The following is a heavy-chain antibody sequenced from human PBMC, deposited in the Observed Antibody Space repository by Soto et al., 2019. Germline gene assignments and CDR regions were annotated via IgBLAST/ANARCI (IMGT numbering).Heavy chain of an antibody. CDR2: IYYSGST. CDR3: ARESSGEYYYDGMDV. Sequence: QVQLQESGPGLVKPSQTLSLTCTVSGGSISSGDYYWSWIRQPPGKGLEWIGYIYYSGSTYYNPSLKSRVTISVDTSKNQFSLKLSSVTAADTAVYYCARESSGEYYYDGMDVWGQGTTVTVSS. D-gene: IGHD2-15*01. V-gene: IGHV4-30-4*01. CDR1: GGSISSGDYY. J-gene: IGHJ6*02.